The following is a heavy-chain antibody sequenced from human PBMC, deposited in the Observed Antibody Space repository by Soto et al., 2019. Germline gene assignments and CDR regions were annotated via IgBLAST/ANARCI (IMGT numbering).Heavy chain of an antibody. V-gene: IGHV3-48*02. CDR2: ISSGSKTI. CDR3: AREDILGARSFDY. D-gene: IGHD1-26*01. CDR1: GFTFSGYS. J-gene: IGHJ4*02. Sequence: HPVGSLRLSCAASGFTFSGYSVNWVRQAPGKGLEWVSYISSGSKTIYYADSVKGRFTVSRDNARNSQYLQMNSLRDEDTAVYYCAREDILGARSFDYWGQGTLVTVSS.